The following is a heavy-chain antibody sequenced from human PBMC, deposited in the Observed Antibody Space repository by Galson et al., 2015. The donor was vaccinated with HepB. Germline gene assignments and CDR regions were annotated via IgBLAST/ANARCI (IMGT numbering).Heavy chain of an antibody. J-gene: IGHJ4*02. CDR1: GFTFSDYY. D-gene: IGHD3-10*01. CDR3: ARCKWAFGEFDY. Sequence: SLRLSCAASGFTFSDYYMSWIRQAPGKGLEWVSYISSSSSYSNYADSVKGRFTVSRDNAKKSLYLQMNSLRAEDTAVYHCARCKWAFGEFDYWGQGALVTVSS. V-gene: IGHV3-11*06. CDR2: ISSSSSYS.